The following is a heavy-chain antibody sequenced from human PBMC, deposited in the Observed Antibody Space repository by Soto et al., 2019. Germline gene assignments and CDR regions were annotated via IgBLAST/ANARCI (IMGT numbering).Heavy chain of an antibody. CDR1: VASITDSY. D-gene: IGHD2-15*01. Sequence: SETLSLTCTFSVASITDSYWSLIRQPPEKGLEWIGYIYFSGIANYNPSLKSRATISRDTSKNEFSLKLTSVTAADTAIYYCARGDSDLAVSEAAYWGQGTLVTVSS. V-gene: IGHV4-59*01. J-gene: IGHJ1*01. CDR2: IYFSGIA. CDR3: ARGDSDLAVSEAAY.